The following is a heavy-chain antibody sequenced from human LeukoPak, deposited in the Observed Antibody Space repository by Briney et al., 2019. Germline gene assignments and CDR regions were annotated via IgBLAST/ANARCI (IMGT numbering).Heavy chain of an antibody. V-gene: IGHV3-7*04. CDR1: GFTLTSYW. CDR2: IKQEVREK. J-gene: IGHJ4*02. CDR3: ARGRYYFDY. Sequence: GGSLRLSCAASGFTLTSYWMSWVRHAPGKGLEWVANIKQEVREKYYVHSVKARFPIHRDNEKNSLYLQMNSLRAEGTAVYYCARGRYYFDYWGQGTLVTV.